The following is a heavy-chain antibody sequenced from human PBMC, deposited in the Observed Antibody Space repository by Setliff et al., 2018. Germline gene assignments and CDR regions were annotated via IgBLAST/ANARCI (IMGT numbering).Heavy chain of an antibody. CDR1: GYSISSGFS. V-gene: IGHV4-38-2*01. D-gene: IGHD3-3*01. CDR3: ARLSWNGLRYYGLDV. J-gene: IGHJ6*02. CDR2: ILFSGDT. Sequence: SETLSLTCAVSGYSISSGFSWVWIRQSPGKGLEWIGRILFSGDTYYNPSLNSRVTISADTSKNQFSLNLSSVTAADTAVYYCARLSWNGLRYYGLDVWGQGTTVTVSS.